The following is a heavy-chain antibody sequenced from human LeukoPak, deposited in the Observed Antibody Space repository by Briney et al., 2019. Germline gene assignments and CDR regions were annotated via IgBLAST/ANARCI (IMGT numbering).Heavy chain of an antibody. CDR2: IYSGGST. J-gene: IGHJ4*02. Sequence: GGSLRPSCAASGFTVSSNYMSWVRQAPGKGLEWVSVIYSGGSTYYADSVKGRFNISRDNSKNTLYLQMNSLRAEDTAVYYCARGYSGYDTGYFDYWGQGTLVTVSS. D-gene: IGHD5-12*01. V-gene: IGHV3-66*01. CDR3: ARGYSGYDTGYFDY. CDR1: GFTVSSNY.